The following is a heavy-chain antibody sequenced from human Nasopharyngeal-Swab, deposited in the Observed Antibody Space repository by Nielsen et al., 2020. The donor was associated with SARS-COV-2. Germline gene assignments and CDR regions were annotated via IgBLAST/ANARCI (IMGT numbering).Heavy chain of an antibody. D-gene: IGHD3-22*01. CDR2: IYPGDSDT. V-gene: IGHV5-51*01. Sequence: VRQMPGKGLEWMGIIYPGDSDTRYSPSFQGQVPISADKSISTAYLQWSSLKASDTAMYYCARHGLKGNWFDPWGQGTLVTVSS. J-gene: IGHJ5*02. CDR3: ARHGLKGNWFDP.